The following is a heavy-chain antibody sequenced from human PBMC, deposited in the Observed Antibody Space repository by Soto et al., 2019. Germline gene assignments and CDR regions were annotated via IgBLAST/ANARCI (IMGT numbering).Heavy chain of an antibody. J-gene: IGHJ4*02. CDR2: ISGSGTTT. D-gene: IGHD3-16*01. Sequence: EVQLLESGGGLVQPGGSLRLSCEASGFTFSGYAMNWVRQAPGKGLEWVASISGSGTTTYYADSVKGRFTIARYNSKNTLYLQMHSLRAEDTAVYYCGRGRGSYSFDYWGQGTLITVSS. CDR3: GRGRGSYSFDY. CDR1: GFTFSGYA. V-gene: IGHV3-23*01.